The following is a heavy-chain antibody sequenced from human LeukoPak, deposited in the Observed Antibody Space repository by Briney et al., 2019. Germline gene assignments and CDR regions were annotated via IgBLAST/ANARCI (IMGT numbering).Heavy chain of an antibody. J-gene: IGHJ4*02. D-gene: IGHD1-1*01. CDR2: IYYSGST. CDR3: SKRTGLGY. CDR1: GASISSSSYY. Sequence: RPSETLSLTCTVSGASISSSSYYWGWIRQPPGKGLEWIGNIYYSGSTYYNPSLKSRVTISVDTSKNQFSLRVRSVTAADTAVYYCSKRTGLGYWGQGILVTVTS. V-gene: IGHV4-39*01.